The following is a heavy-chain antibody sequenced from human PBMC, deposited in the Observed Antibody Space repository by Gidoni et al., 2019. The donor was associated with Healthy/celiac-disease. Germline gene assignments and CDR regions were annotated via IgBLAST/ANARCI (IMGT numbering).Heavy chain of an antibody. CDR3: ARCPVGGIAVAGTPFDY. CDR2: ISSNGGST. CDR1: GFTFSSYA. Sequence: EVQLVESGGGLVQPGGSLRLSCAASGFTFSSYAMHWVRQAPGKGLEYVSAISSNGGSTYYANSVKGRFTISRDNSKNTLYLQMGSLRAEDMAVYYCARCPVGGIAVAGTPFDYWGQGTLVTVSS. V-gene: IGHV3-64*01. J-gene: IGHJ4*02. D-gene: IGHD6-19*01.